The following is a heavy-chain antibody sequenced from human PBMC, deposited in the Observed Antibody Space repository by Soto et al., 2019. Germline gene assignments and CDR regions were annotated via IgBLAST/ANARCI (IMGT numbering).Heavy chain of an antibody. J-gene: IGHJ6*03. CDR1: GGTFSSYT. D-gene: IGHD3-16*01. V-gene: IGHV1-69*02. Sequence: ASVKVSCKASGGTFSSYTISWVRQAPGQGLEWMGRIIPILGIANYAQKFQGRVTITADKSTSTAYMELSSLRSEDTAVYYCARSSPGGYYYYMDVWGKGNTVTVSS. CDR3: ARSSPGGYYYYMDV. CDR2: IIPILGIA.